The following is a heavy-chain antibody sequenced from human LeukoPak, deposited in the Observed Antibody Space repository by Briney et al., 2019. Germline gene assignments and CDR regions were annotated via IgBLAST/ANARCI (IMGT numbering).Heavy chain of an antibody. J-gene: IGHJ4*02. CDR2: ISSSSSYI. CDR1: GFTFSSYS. D-gene: IGHD2-21*02. CDR3: ARVGGAVVVTAFDY. Sequence: NPGGSLRLSCAASGFTFSSYSMNWVRQAPGKGLEWVSSISSSSSYIYYADSVKGRFTISRDNAKNSLYLQMNSLSAEDTAVYYCARVGGAVVVTAFDYWGQGTLVTVSS. V-gene: IGHV3-21*01.